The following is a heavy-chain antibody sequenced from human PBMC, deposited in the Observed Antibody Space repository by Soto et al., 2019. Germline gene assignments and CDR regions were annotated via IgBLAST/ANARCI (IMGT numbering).Heavy chain of an antibody. J-gene: IGHJ6*04. D-gene: IGHD2-8*01. CDR2: ISAYDGNT. Sequence: ASVKVSCKASDYTFSNFGISWVRQAPGQGLEWMGWISAYDGNTNYPQKFQGRVTMTTDTSTSTAYMELRGLRSDDTAVYYCARNRGFFTKGVCYTDDNYGRAVGGKGT. CDR1: DYTFSNFG. V-gene: IGHV1-18*01. CDR3: ARNRGFFTKGVCYTDDNYGRAV.